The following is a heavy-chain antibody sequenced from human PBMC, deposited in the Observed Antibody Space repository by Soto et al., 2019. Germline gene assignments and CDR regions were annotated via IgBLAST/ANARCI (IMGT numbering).Heavy chain of an antibody. D-gene: IGHD3-10*01. CDR3: AREPGTYGYFDY. Sequence: QVQLVESGGGVVQPGRSLRLSCAASGFTFSSYAMHWVRQAPGKGLEWVAVISYDGSNKYYADSVKGRFTISRDNSKNTLYLQMNSLRAEDTAVYYCAREPGTYGYFDYWGQGTLVTVSS. J-gene: IGHJ4*02. CDR2: ISYDGSNK. V-gene: IGHV3-30-3*01. CDR1: GFTFSSYA.